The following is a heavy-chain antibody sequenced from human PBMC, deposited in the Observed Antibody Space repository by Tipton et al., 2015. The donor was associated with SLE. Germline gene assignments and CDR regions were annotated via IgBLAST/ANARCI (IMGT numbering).Heavy chain of an antibody. CDR3: ARHLGAHNWNY. V-gene: IGHV4-39*01. Sequence: TLSLTCTVSGDSISGTTYSWAWIRQSPGKGLDWIGSVYYTGTTFYNPSLESRVTVSLDTSRNRFSLRLRSVTAADTAMYFCARHLGAHNWNYWGQGTLFTVSS. D-gene: IGHD1-20*01. CDR2: VYYTGTT. J-gene: IGHJ4*02. CDR1: GDSISGTTYS.